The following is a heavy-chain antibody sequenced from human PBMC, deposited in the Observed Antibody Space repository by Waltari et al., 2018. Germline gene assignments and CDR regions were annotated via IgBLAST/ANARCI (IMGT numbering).Heavy chain of an antibody. CDR1: GYIFSGYY. Sequence: QVQLVQSGAEVKKPGASVKVPCKASGYIFSGYYIHWVRQAPGQGLEWMGWINPNTGGTTYAQKFQGRVTMTRDTSISTAYMELSSLRSDDTAVYYCARGTEGYWGQGTLVTVSS. V-gene: IGHV1-2*02. CDR2: INPNTGGT. CDR3: ARGTEGY. J-gene: IGHJ4*02. D-gene: IGHD1-1*01.